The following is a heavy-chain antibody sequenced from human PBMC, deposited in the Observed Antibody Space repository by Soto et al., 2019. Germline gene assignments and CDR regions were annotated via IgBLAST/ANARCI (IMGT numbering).Heavy chain of an antibody. Sequence: ASVKVSCKASGYTFTSYAMHWVRQAPGQRLEWMGWINAGNGNTKYSQKFQGRVTITRDTSASTAYMELSSLRSEDTAVYYCARKAIFGVVFIGVKDHYYAMDFRGQGTTVSVS. J-gene: IGHJ6*02. CDR2: INAGNGNT. CDR3: ARKAIFGVVFIGVKDHYYAMDF. V-gene: IGHV1-3*01. CDR1: GYTFTSYA. D-gene: IGHD3-3*01.